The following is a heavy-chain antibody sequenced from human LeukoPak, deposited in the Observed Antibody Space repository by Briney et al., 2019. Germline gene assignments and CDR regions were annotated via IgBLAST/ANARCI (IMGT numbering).Heavy chain of an antibody. Sequence: PGESRKISCKGSGYIFTNYWIGWVRQMPGKGLEWMGFIYPGDSDTRYSPSFQGQVTISADKSINTAYLQWSSLKASDTAMYYCATLGGDLQTSFDHWGQGTLVTVSS. D-gene: IGHD4-17*01. CDR2: IYPGDSDT. V-gene: IGHV5-51*01. CDR1: GYIFTNYW. J-gene: IGHJ4*02. CDR3: ATLGGDLQTSFDH.